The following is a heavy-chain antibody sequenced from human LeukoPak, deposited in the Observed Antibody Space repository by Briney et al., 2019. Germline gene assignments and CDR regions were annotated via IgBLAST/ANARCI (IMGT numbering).Heavy chain of an antibody. CDR3: ARESPHYYYGMDV. V-gene: IGHV3-74*01. J-gene: IGHJ6*02. Sequence: GGSLRLSCGGSGFIFSTYWFHWVRQAPGKGLVWVSRINPDGSRTDYADSVKGRFTISRDNAKNTLYLQMNSLRAEDTAVYYCARESPHYYYGMDVWGQGTTVTVSS. CDR1: GFIFSTYW. CDR2: INPDGSRT.